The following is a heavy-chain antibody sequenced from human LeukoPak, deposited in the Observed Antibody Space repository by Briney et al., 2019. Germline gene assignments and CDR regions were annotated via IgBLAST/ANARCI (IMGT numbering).Heavy chain of an antibody. Sequence: GGSLRLSCAASGFNFNDYAMHWVRQAPGKGLEWVSGISWNSGTVAYADSVKGRFTISRDNSKKSLYLQVNSLRAEDMALYYCAKASADWYFDLWGRGTLVTVSS. V-gene: IGHV3-9*03. CDR3: AKASADWYFDL. CDR1: GFNFNDYA. CDR2: ISWNSGTV. J-gene: IGHJ2*01. D-gene: IGHD2-2*01.